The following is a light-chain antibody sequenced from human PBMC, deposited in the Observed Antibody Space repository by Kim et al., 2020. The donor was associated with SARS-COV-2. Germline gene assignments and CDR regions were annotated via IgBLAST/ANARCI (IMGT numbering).Light chain of an antibody. Sequence: QSIPFSHTPTTYDFVGLHCVFWYPHRPGVPPKLIFYDVKQRPSGVSIRFSGSKSGNTASLTISGLQADDEADYYCSSYTTRATLIFGGGTQLAVL. CDR2: DVK. V-gene: IGLV2-14*03. CDR1: TYDFVGLHC. J-gene: IGLJ2*01. CDR3: SSYTTRATLI.